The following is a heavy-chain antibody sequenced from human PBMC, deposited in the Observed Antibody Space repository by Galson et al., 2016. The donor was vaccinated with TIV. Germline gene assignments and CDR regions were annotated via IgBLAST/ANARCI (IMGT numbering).Heavy chain of an antibody. V-gene: IGHV1-18*04. CDR3: ARIRGESKTYSGFYSIAF. Sequence: SVKVSCKASGYTFTTHGISWVRQAPGQGLEWMGWINPHNDVASFAPKIQDSVALTADTSTSTAFMELRGLKSDDTAMYYCARIRGESKTYSGFYSIAFWGQGTRVTVSS. CDR2: INPHNDVA. J-gene: IGHJ4*02. D-gene: IGHD5-12*01. CDR1: GYTFTTHG.